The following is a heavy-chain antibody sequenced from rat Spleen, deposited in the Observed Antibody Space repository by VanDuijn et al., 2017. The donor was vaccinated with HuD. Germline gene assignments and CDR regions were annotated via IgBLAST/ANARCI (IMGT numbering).Heavy chain of an antibody. Sequence: EVQLVESGGGLVQPGRSLKLSCAASGFTFSNYGMAWVRQTPTKGLEWVASISTGGGNTYYRDSVKGRFPISRDNAKNTQYLQMDSLRSEDTATYYCARLDYSSSHYYVMDAWGQGASVTVSS. J-gene: IGHJ4*01. CDR1: GFTFSNYG. CDR2: ISTGGGNT. CDR3: ARLDYSSSHYYVMDA. D-gene: IGHD1-2*01. V-gene: IGHV5S14*01.